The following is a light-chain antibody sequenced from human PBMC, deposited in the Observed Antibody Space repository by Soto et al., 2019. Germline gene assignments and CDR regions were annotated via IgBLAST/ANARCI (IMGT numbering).Light chain of an antibody. CDR2: GAS. CDR1: QSRITRY. V-gene: IGKV3-20*01. CDR3: QQDGTSPT. Sequence: EIVLTQSPVTLSLFAGARATLSCRASQSRITRYLARYQHKPGQPPRLVGYGASTRATGITDRFSGSGSGTSFTLTIRRLEPEDFAVYSCQQDGTSPTFGQGTRLEIK. J-gene: IGKJ5*01.